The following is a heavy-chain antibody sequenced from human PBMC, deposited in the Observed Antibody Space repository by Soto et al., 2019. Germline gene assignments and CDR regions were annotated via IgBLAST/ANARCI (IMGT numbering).Heavy chain of an antibody. J-gene: IGHJ4*02. CDR3: ARGDAIYSNYGYFDY. V-gene: IGHV3-33*01. Sequence: VGSLRLSSAASGFTFSSYGMHWVRQAPGKGQEWVAVIWYDGSNKYYSDSVKGRFTITRDNSKNTLYLQMNSLRAEDTAVYYCARGDAIYSNYGYFDYWGQGTLVTVSS. CDR2: IWYDGSNK. D-gene: IGHD4-4*01. CDR1: GFTFSSYG.